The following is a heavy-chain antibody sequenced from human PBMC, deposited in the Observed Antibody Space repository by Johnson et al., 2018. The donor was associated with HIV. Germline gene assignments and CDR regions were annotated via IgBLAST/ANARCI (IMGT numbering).Heavy chain of an antibody. CDR3: AGGSLVGGPPQVDAFDI. CDR2: ISYDGINK. J-gene: IGHJ3*02. Sequence: QVQLVESGGGVVQPGRSLRLSCAASGFTFSTYAMHWVRQAPGKGLEWVTIISYDGINKYYADSVKGRFTISRDNSKDTLYLQMHSLRAEDTAVYYCAGGSLVGGPPQVDAFDIWGQGTMVTVSS. D-gene: IGHD3-10*01. CDR1: GFTFSTYA. V-gene: IGHV3-30-3*01.